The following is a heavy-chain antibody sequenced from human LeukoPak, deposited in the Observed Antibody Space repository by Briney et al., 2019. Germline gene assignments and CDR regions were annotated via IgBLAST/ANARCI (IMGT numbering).Heavy chain of an antibody. CDR3: AKVASYSRSEYGSGSYDS. J-gene: IGHJ4*02. D-gene: IGHD3-10*01. CDR2: ITPTGGNT. Sequence: GGSLRLSCAASGFTFSTYAMAWVRQAPGKGLEWVSGITPTGGNTYYANSVKGRFIISRDNSENTLYLQLNSLGVEDTAIYFCAKVASYSRSEYGSGSYDSWGQGTLVTVSS. CDR1: GFTFSTYA. V-gene: IGHV3-23*01.